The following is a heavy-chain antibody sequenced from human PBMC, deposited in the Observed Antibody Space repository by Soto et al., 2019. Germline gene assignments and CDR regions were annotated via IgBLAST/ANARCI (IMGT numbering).Heavy chain of an antibody. Sequence: PGWSLRLSCAASGFTFSSYAMHWVRQAPGKGLEWVAVISYDGSKKDSADSVKGRFTISRDNSKNTLYLQMNSLRAEDTAVYYCARDYSDSSGYLGFWGQGTLFTVSS. CDR2: ISYDGSKK. J-gene: IGHJ4*02. CDR1: GFTFSSYA. D-gene: IGHD3-22*01. V-gene: IGHV3-30-3*01. CDR3: ARDYSDSSGYLGF.